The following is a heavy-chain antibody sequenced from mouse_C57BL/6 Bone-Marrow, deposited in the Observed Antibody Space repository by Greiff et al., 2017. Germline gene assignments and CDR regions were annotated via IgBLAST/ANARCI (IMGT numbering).Heavy chain of an antibody. J-gene: IGHJ3*01. D-gene: IGHD3-2*02. CDR3: ARQLRPTWFAY. CDR2: IFPGSGST. CDR1: GYTFTDYY. Sequence: QVQLKESGPELVKPGASVKISCKASGYTFTDYYINWVKQRPGQGLEWIGWIFPGSGSTYYNEKFKGKATLTVYKSSSTAYMLLSSLTSEDSAVYFCARQLRPTWFAYWGQGTLVTVSA. V-gene: IGHV1-75*01.